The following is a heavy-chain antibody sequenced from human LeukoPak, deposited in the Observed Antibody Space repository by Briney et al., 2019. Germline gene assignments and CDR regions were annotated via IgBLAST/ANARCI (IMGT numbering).Heavy chain of an antibody. J-gene: IGHJ4*02. V-gene: IGHV3-48*01. Sequence: EGSLRLSCAASGFNFWMAWVRQTPGKGLEWISYISSDGSTTYYADSVKGRFTISRDNARNSLYLQMNSLRAEDTAVYYCARDPAIQIWLSAYYFDYWGQGTQVTVSS. CDR2: ISSDGSTT. CDR1: GFNFW. D-gene: IGHD3-22*01. CDR3: ARDPAIQIWLSAYYFDY.